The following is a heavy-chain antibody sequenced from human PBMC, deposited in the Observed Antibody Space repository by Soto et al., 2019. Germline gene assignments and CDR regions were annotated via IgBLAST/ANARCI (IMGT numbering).Heavy chain of an antibody. J-gene: IGHJ4*02. CDR2: IRRNAYGGTT. CDR3: TRASSLDFDF. CDR1: GFTFGDYA. V-gene: IGHV3-49*04. D-gene: IGHD3-16*01. Sequence: GGSLRLSCTTSGFTFGDYALSWVRQAPGKGLEWVGFIRRNAYGGTTDYAASVKGRFTISRDDSKSIAYLQMNGLRTEDTALYYCTRASSLDFDFWGQGTLVTVSS.